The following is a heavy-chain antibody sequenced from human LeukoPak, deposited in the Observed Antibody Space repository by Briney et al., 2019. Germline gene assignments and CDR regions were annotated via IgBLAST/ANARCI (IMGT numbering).Heavy chain of an antibody. D-gene: IGHD3-10*01. J-gene: IGHJ4*02. CDR2: INTNTGIP. CDR1: GYTFTNYA. CDR3: ARDLYNSVSYFKDY. Sequence: ASVKVSCKASGYTFTNYAMNWVRQAPGQGLEWMGWINTNTGIPTYAQGFTGRFVFSLDTSDSTAYLQINSLKAEDTAVYYCARDLYNSVSYFKDYWGQGTLVTVSS. V-gene: IGHV7-4-1*02.